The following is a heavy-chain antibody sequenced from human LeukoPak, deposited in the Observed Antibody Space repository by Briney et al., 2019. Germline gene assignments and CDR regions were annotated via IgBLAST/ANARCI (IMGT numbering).Heavy chain of an antibody. CDR2: LNTDGSST. V-gene: IGHV3-74*01. CDR3: ARGYYDSNDSNRSNWFDP. CDR1: GFTSSRHW. J-gene: IGHJ5*02. Sequence: TGGSLRLSCAASGFTSSRHWMHGVRQAPGKGLVWVSRLNTDGSSTVYADSVKGRFTISRDNAKNTLYLQMNSLSAEDTAVYYCARGYYDSNDSNRSNWFDPWGQGTLVTVSS. D-gene: IGHD3-22*01.